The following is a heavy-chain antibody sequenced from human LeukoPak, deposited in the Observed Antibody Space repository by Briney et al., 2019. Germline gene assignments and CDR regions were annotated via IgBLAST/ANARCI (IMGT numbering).Heavy chain of an antibody. CDR1: GFTFDDYA. CDR3: AKGEAYYDSSGYYPFDY. CDR2: ISWNSGSI. Sequence: GGSLRLSCAASGFTFDDYAMHWVRHAPGKGLEWVSGISWNSGSIGYADSVKGRFTISRDNAKNSLYLQMNSLRAEDTALYYCAKGEAYYDSSGYYPFDYWGQGTLVTVSS. D-gene: IGHD3-22*01. V-gene: IGHV3-9*01. J-gene: IGHJ4*02.